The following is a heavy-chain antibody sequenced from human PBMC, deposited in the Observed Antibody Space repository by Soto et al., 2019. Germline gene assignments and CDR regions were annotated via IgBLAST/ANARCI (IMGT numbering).Heavy chain of an antibody. CDR2: ISAYDDNT. J-gene: IGHJ6*02. Sequence: ASVRVSYRASGYSFTSYGTRLVRQAPGQGLEWLGWISAYDDNTKYAQTLQGRVSMSTDTSTNTAYMELRSLRSDDTAMYYCARGGYYDSSGSRNYHYYGMNVWGQGTTVTVSS. D-gene: IGHD3-22*01. CDR1: GYSFTSYG. CDR3: ARGGYYDSSGSRNYHYYGMNV. V-gene: IGHV1-18*01.